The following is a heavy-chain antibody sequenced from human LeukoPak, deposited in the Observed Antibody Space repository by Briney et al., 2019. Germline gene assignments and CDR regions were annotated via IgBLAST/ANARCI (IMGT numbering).Heavy chain of an antibody. CDR3: AKDMAEGAAAGIFDY. CDR2: ISYDGSNK. Sequence: PGGSLRLSCAASGFTFSSYGMHWVRQAPGKGLEWVAVISYDGSNKYYADSVKGRFTISRDNSKNTPYLQMNSLRAEDTAVYYCAKDMAEGAAAGIFDYWGQGTLVTVSS. D-gene: IGHD6-13*01. CDR1: GFTFSSYG. J-gene: IGHJ4*02. V-gene: IGHV3-30*18.